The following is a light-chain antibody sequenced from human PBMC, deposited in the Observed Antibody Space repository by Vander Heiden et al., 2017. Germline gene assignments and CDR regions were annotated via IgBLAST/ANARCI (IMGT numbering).Light chain of an antibody. V-gene: IGLV2-14*03. CDR2: DVT. CDR1: SSDVGAYNY. Sequence: QSALTQPASVSGSPGQSVPISCPGTSSDVGAYNYGSWHQQRPGKAPKLIIYDVTNRPSGVSNRFSGSKSGNTASLTASGLQAEDEADYYCSSYTRSNTHVFGTGTKVTVL. J-gene: IGLJ1*01. CDR3: SSYTRSNTHV.